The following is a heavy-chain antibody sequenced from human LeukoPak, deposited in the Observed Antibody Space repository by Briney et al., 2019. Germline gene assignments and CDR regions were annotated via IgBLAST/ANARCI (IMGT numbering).Heavy chain of an antibody. CDR1: GFTFSSYA. Sequence: GGSLRLSCAASGFTFSSYAMSWVRQAPGKGLEWVSAISGSGGSTYYADSVKGRFTISRDNSKNTLYLQMNSLRAEDTAVYYCATTVTTLPYYYDYMDVWGRGTTVTISS. D-gene: IGHD4-17*01. V-gene: IGHV3-23*01. J-gene: IGHJ6*03. CDR3: ATTVTTLPYYYDYMDV. CDR2: ISGSGGST.